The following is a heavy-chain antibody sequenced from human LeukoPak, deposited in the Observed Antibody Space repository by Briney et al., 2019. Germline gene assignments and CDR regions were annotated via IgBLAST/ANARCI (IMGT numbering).Heavy chain of an antibody. CDR3: ARNSTAYYDFWSGYGDY. Sequence: GESLKISCQGSGYSFTSYWIGWVRQMPGKGLEWMGIIYPGDSDTRYSPSFQGQVTISADKSISTAYLQWNSLKASDAAMYYCARNSTAYYDFWSGYGDYWGQGTLVTVSS. CDR2: IYPGDSDT. V-gene: IGHV5-51*01. J-gene: IGHJ4*02. D-gene: IGHD3-3*01. CDR1: GYSFTSYW.